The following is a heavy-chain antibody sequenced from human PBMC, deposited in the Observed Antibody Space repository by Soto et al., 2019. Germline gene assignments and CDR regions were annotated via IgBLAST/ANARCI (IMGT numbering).Heavy chain of an antibody. Sequence: QVQLQESGPGLVKPSETLSLTCTVSGASISTYYWSWIRQPPGKGLVWIGYIYYSGSTNCNPSLKSRVTISVDTSKNQFSLKLSSVTAADTAVYYCARSRGGYFDYWGQGTLVTVSS. D-gene: IGHD3-22*01. CDR2: IYYSGST. CDR1: GASISTYY. CDR3: ARSRGGYFDY. V-gene: IGHV4-59*01. J-gene: IGHJ4*02.